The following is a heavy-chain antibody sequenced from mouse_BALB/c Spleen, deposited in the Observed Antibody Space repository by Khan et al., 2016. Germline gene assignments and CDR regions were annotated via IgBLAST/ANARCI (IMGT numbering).Heavy chain of an antibody. CDR2: IDPSDSYT. V-gene: IGHV1-69*02. Sequence: QVQLKQSGAELVKPGASVKLSCKASDYTFTSYWMHWVKQRPGQGLEWIGEIDPSDSYTNYNQKFKGKATLTVDKSSSTAYMQLSSLTSEDSAVYYSAGGLDSSGYEGYWGQGTTLTVSS. D-gene: IGHD3-2*01. J-gene: IGHJ2*01. CDR1: DYTFTSYW. CDR3: AGGLDSSGYEGY.